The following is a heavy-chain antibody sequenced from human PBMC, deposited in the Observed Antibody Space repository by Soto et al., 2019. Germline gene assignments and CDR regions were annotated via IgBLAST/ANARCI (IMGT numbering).Heavy chain of an antibody. V-gene: IGHV1-46*03. CDR3: ARGIVVVVAAKHNWFDP. D-gene: IGHD2-15*01. CDR1: GYTFTSYY. Sequence: SCKASGYTFTSYYMHWVRQAPRHVIEWMGIINPRGGSTSYAQKFQGRVTMTRDTSTSTVYMELSSLRSEDTAVYYSARGIVVVVAAKHNWFDPWAQGTLVTVSS. J-gene: IGHJ5*02. CDR2: INPRGGST.